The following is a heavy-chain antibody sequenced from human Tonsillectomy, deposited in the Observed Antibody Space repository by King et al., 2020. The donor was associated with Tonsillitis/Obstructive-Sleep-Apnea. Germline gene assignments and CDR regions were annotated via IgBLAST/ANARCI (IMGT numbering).Heavy chain of an antibody. Sequence: QLVQSGAEVKKPGSSVKVSCKASGGTFSSYAISWVRQAPGQGLEWMGGIIPIFGTANYAQKFQGRVTITADESTSTAYMELSSLRSEDTAVYYCARDPRIAARRALNGFDPWGQGTLVTVSS. CDR1: GGTFSSYA. J-gene: IGHJ5*02. CDR3: ARDPRIAARRALNGFDP. D-gene: IGHD6-6*01. V-gene: IGHV1-69*01. CDR2: IIPIFGTA.